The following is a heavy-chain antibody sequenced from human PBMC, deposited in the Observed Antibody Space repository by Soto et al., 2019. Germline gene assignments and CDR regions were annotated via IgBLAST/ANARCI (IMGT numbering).Heavy chain of an antibody. Sequence: ASVKVSCKASGYTFTGYYMHWVRQAPGQGLEWMGWINPNSGGTNYAQKFQGRVTMTRDTSISTAYMELSRLRSDDTAVYYCARVSTPYVEWLVDYYFDYWGQGTLVTV. CDR3: ARVSTPYVEWLVDYYFDY. J-gene: IGHJ4*02. CDR2: INPNSGGT. CDR1: GYTFTGYY. D-gene: IGHD6-19*01. V-gene: IGHV1-2*02.